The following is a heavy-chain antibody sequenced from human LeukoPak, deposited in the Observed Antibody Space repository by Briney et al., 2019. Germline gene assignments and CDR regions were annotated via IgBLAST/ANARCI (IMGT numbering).Heavy chain of an antibody. CDR2: INPNSGGT. J-gene: IGHJ4*02. CDR3: ARVGDPVAAVHFDY. D-gene: IGHD6-13*01. V-gene: IGHV1-2*04. CDR1: GYTFTGYC. Sequence: VASVKVSCKASGYTFTGYCMHWVRQAPGQGLEWMGWINPNSGGTNYAQKFQGWVTMTRDTSISTAYMELSRLRSDDTAVYYCARVGDPVAAVHFDYWGQGTLVTVSS.